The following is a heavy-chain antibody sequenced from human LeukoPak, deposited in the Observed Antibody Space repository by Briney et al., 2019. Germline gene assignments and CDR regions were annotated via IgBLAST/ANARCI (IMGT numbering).Heavy chain of an antibody. CDR3: TKYIGERGYSVH. V-gene: IGHV3-43*02. J-gene: IGHJ4*02. D-gene: IGHD5/OR15-5a*01. Sequence: GGSLRLSCAASGFTFDDYAMHWVRQAAGKGLEWVSPISRDGGSTYYADSVKGRFTISRDNSKNSLYLQMNSLRTEDTALYYCTKYIGERGYSVHWGQGTLVTVSS. CDR1: GFTFDDYA. CDR2: ISRDGGST.